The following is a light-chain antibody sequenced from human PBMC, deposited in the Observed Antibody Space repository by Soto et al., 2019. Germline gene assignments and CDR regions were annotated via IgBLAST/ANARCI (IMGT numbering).Light chain of an antibody. V-gene: IGLV1-44*01. J-gene: IGLJ1*01. CDR2: TNN. CDR1: SSNIGSHT. CDR3: AAWDDSLNGYV. Sequence: QSVLNQPPSASGTPGQRVTISCSGSSSNIGSHTLNWYQQVPGTAPKLLIFTNNLRPSGVPDRFSASKSGASASLAISGLQSEDEAEYYCAAWDDSLNGYVFGTGTKVTVL.